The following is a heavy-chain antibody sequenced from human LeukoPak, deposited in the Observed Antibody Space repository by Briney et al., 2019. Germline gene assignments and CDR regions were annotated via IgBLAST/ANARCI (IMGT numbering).Heavy chain of an antibody. V-gene: IGHV3-30*18. CDR1: GFTFSSYG. Sequence: PGGSLRLSCAASGFTFSSYGMHWVRQAPGKGLEWVAVISYDGSNKYYADSVKGRFTTSRDNSKNTLYLQMNSLRAEDTAVYYCAKDHSSGWYSEPYFDYWGQGTLVTVSS. CDR2: ISYDGSNK. J-gene: IGHJ4*02. CDR3: AKDHSSGWYSEPYFDY. D-gene: IGHD6-19*01.